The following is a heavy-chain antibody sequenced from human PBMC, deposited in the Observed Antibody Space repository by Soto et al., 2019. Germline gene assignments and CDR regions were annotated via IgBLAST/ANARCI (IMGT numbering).Heavy chain of an antibody. J-gene: IGHJ4*02. V-gene: IGHV1-69*06. CDR1: GDTFHRHA. CDR3: AVIGYDLDY. D-gene: IGHD5-12*01. CDR2: IIPMFGTA. Sequence: QVQLVQSGAEVKKPGSSVKVSCKGSGDTFHRHALSWVRQAPGQGLEWMGGIIPMFGTANYAQKFQGRVTITADTSTSTAYMELSSLRFEDTAFSYCAVIGYDLDYWGQGTLVAVSS.